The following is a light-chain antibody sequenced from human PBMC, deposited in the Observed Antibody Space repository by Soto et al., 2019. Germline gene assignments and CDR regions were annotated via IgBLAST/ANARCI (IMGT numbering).Light chain of an antibody. V-gene: IGLV2-14*01. Sequence: QSALTQPASVSGSPGQTITISCTGGSSDVGGYDYVSWYQQHPGKAPKLMIYEVNNRPSGVSSRFSGSKSGNTASLTISGLQAEDEADYYCSSFTSSSTQVLGGGTKLTVL. CDR3: SSFTSSSTQV. CDR2: EVN. J-gene: IGLJ3*02. CDR1: SSDVGGYDY.